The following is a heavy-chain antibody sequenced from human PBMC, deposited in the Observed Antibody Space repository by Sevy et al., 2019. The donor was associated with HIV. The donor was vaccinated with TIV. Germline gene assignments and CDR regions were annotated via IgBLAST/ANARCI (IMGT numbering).Heavy chain of an antibody. Sequence: GGSLRLSCAASGFSFSTYWMTWVRQAPGKGLEWVATMNQDGTERDYVDSVKGRFTISRDNTKTSLFLQMNSLSAEDTGVYYCVREGLGGFSYSLVCWGQGTLVTASS. CDR1: GFSFSTYW. CDR2: MNQDGTER. J-gene: IGHJ4*02. V-gene: IGHV3-7*01. D-gene: IGHD3-16*01. CDR3: VREGLGGFSYSLVC.